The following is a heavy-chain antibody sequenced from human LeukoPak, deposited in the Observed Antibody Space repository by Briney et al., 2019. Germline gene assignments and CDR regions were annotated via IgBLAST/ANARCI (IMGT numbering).Heavy chain of an antibody. V-gene: IGHV3-7*01. Sequence: GGSLRLSCAASGFILSGYWMSWVRQAPGKGLEWVANIKPDGSGEYYVDSVKGRFTISRDNARSSLYLQMNSLRAEDTAIYYCARIYYFGDNSWRYFDNWGQGTLVTVSS. CDR2: IKPDGSGE. D-gene: IGHD3-10*01. CDR1: GFILSGYW. J-gene: IGHJ4*02. CDR3: ARIYYFGDNSWRYFDN.